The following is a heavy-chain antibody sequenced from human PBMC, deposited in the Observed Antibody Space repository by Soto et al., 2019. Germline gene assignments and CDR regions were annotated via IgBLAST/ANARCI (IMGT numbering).Heavy chain of an antibody. CDR1: GGSISSGGYY. Sequence: QVQLQEPGPGLVKPSQTLSLTCTVSGGSISSGGYYWSWIRQHPGKGLEWIRYIYYSGSTYYNPSLKRRVTISVDTSKNQFSLKLSSVTAADTAVYYCARSRLEQYFFDYWGQGTLVTVSS. CDR3: ARSRLEQYFFDY. V-gene: IGHV4-31*03. CDR2: IYYSGST. J-gene: IGHJ4*02.